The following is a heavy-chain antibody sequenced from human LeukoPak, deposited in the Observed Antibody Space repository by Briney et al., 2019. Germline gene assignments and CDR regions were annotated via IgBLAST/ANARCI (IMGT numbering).Heavy chain of an antibody. J-gene: IGHJ4*02. CDR1: GFTFSDYY. CDR3: ARADKVVIDFDY. D-gene: IGHD2-21*01. V-gene: IGHV3-11*01. Sequence: PGGSLRLSCAASGFTFSDYYMSWIRQAPGKGLEWVSYISSGSTIYYADSVKGRFTISRDNAKNSLYLQMNSLRAEDTAVYYCARADKVVIDFDYWGQGTLVTVSS. CDR2: ISSGSTI.